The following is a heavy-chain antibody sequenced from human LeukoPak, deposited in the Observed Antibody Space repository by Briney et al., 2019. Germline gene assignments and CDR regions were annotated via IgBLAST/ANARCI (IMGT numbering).Heavy chain of an antibody. CDR3: ARGYTSTWTPNWLDP. CDR1: GYSFTSYW. CDR2: IYPGDSDT. J-gene: IGHJ5*02. Sequence: GESLKISCTASGYSFTSYWVAWVRQMPGKGLEWMGIIYPGDSDTRYSPSFQGQVTISADNSLNTAYLQWSSLKASDTAMYYCARGYTSTWTPNWLDPWGQGTLVTVPS. V-gene: IGHV5-51*01. D-gene: IGHD6-13*01.